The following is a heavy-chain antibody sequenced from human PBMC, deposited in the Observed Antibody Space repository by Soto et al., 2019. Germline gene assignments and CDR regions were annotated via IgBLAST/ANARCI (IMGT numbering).Heavy chain of an antibody. Sequence: PGKGLKWIATVHYSGSTYYTPSLKSRVTISQDTSKNQFSVRLTSVTAADTAVYYFQAEDGIRDVRSVSAFLLNRSSDL. CDR3: QAEDGIRDVRSVSAFLLNRSSDL. V-gene: IGHV4-39*01. D-gene: IGHD3-10*02. J-gene: IGHJ2*01. CDR2: VHYSGST.